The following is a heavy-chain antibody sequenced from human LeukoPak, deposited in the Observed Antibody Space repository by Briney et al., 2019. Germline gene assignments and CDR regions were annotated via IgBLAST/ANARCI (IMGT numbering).Heavy chain of an antibody. CDR3: ARVIEYSGRFDP. J-gene: IGHJ5*02. CDR1: GVSISGGDY. Sequence: QPSETLSLTCIVSGVSISGGDYWSWIRQHPGKGLEWIGYIFYRGNTYYSPSLRSRVSMSIDTSKNQFSLMLSSVTAADTAVYYCARVIEYSGRFDPWGQGTLVTVSS. CDR2: IFYRGNT. D-gene: IGHD1-26*01. V-gene: IGHV4-31*03.